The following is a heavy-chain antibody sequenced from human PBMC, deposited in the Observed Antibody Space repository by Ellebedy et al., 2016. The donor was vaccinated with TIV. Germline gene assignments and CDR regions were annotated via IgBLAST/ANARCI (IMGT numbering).Heavy chain of an antibody. CDR2: INHSGST. D-gene: IGHD3-22*01. Sequence: SETLSLXXAVYGGSFSGYYWTWIRQPPGKGLEWIGEINHSGSTNYNPSLKSRVTISVDTSKNQFSLKLSSVTAADTAVYYCARGRRYSDTTGYYVDYWGQGTLVTVSS. V-gene: IGHV4-34*01. J-gene: IGHJ4*02. CDR3: ARGRRYSDTTGYYVDY. CDR1: GGSFSGYY.